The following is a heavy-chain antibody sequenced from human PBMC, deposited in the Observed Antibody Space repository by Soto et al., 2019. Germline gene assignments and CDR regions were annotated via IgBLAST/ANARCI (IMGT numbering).Heavy chain of an antibody. V-gene: IGHV1-46*01. J-gene: IGHJ4*02. CDR2: IFPSGGST. CDR1: GYSFASYY. CDR3: ARDWELGY. D-gene: IGHD1-7*01. Sequence: QVHLVQSGAEVKRPGASAKVSCKASGYSFASYYMNWVRQAPGQGLEWMGNIFPSGGSTNYAQKFRGRVTMTWDTSTSTAYMELSGLRSEDTVVYYCARDWELGYWGQGTLVTVSS.